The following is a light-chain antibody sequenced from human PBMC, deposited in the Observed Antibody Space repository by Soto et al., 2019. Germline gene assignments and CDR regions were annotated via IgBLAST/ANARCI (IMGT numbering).Light chain of an antibody. CDR1: QSVSSY. CDR2: DAS. Sequence: EIVLTQSPATLSLSPGERATLSCRASQSVSSYLAWYQQKPGQAPRLLIYDASNRATGIPARVSGSGSGTDFTLTSISLEPEDFAFYYCQQRRNWPRTFGQGTKVEIK. V-gene: IGKV3-11*01. J-gene: IGKJ1*01. CDR3: QQRRNWPRT.